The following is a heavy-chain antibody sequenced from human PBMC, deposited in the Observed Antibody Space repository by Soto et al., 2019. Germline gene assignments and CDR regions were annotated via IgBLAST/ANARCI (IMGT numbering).Heavy chain of an antibody. V-gene: IGHV4-59*01. CDR3: AGRGYNNFNY. CDR2: ISDSGST. CDR1: GGSISNYY. J-gene: IGHJ4*02. D-gene: IGHD2-15*01. Sequence: LSLTCNVSGGSISNYYWNWIRQPPGKRLEWIGYISDSGSTKYNPSLMSRVTISADMSKNQVSLKVKSVAAADTAIYYCAGRGYNNFNYWGQGTPVTVS.